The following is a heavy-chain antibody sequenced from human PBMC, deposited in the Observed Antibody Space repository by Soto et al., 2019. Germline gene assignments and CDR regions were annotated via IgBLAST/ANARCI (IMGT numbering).Heavy chain of an antibody. CDR3: APDRSEDAAFHI. D-gene: IGHD3-3*01. CDR1: GFTFTSSA. V-gene: IGHV1-58*01. Sequence: SVKVSCKASGFTFTSSAVQWVRQARGQRLEWIGWIVVGSGNTNYAQKFQERVTITRDMSTSTAYMELSSLRSEDTAVYYCAPDRSEDAAFHIWGQVTMVTGS. CDR2: IVVGSGNT. J-gene: IGHJ3*02.